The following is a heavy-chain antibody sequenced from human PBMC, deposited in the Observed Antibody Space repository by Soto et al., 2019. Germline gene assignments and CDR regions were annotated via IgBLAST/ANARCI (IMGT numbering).Heavy chain of an antibody. CDR3: ARAITMVRGVMWFRGGWFDP. J-gene: IGHJ5*02. V-gene: IGHV4-34*01. Sequence: QVQLQQWGAGLLKPSETLSLTCAVYGGSFSGYYWRWIRQPPGKGLEWIGEINHSGSTNYNPSLKSRGTISVDTSKNQFSLKLSSVNAADPAVYYCARAITMVRGVMWFRGGWFDPWGQGTLVTVSS. D-gene: IGHD3-10*01. CDR1: GGSFSGYY. CDR2: INHSGST.